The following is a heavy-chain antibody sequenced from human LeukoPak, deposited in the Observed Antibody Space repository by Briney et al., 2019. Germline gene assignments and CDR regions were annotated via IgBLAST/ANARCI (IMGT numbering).Heavy chain of an antibody. D-gene: IGHD1-26*01. CDR2: IYYSGST. J-gene: IGHJ4*02. CDR3: ARVGQWELPT. Sequence: SETLSLTCTVSGGSISSYYWSWIRQPPGKGPEWIGYIYYSGSTNYNPSLKSRVTISVDTSKNQFSLKLSSVTAADTAVYYCARVGQWELPTWGQGTLVTVSS. CDR1: GGSISSYY. V-gene: IGHV4-59*01.